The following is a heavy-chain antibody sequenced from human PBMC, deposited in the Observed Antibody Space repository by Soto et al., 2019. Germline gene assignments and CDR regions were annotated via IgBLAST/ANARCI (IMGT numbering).Heavy chain of an antibody. CDR1: GGTFSKYA. J-gene: IGHJ6*02. CDR3: ARPLRDRNFYHVLAV. D-gene: IGHD3-22*01. Sequence: QVQLVQSGAELKKPGSSVKVSCKASGGTFSKYAISWVRQAPGQGLEWLGGIIPMVGTPNYAQKFQGRVTISADESTTTAYLELSSLRSADTAVYFCARPLRDRNFYHVLAVWGQGTTVTVSS. V-gene: IGHV1-69*01. CDR2: IIPMVGTP.